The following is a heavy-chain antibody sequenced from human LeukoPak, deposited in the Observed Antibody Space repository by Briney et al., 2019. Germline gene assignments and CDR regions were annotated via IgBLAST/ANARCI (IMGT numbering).Heavy chain of an antibody. D-gene: IGHD2-15*01. Sequence: PGRSLRLSCAASGFTFSSYAMHWVRQAPGKGLEWVAVISYDGSNKYYADSVEGRFTISRDNSKNTLYLQMNSLRAEDTAVYYCARDSGGSCGYWGQGTLVTVSS. V-gene: IGHV3-30-3*01. CDR1: GFTFSSYA. J-gene: IGHJ4*02. CDR2: ISYDGSNK. CDR3: ARDSGGSCGY.